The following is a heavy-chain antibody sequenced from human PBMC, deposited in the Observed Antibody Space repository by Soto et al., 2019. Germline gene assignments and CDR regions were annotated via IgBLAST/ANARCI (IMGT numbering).Heavy chain of an antibody. D-gene: IGHD1-7*01. CDR3: ATGEGQWELPL. Sequence: QLQLVQSGAEVKKPGSSVKVSCKASGGFVRSDPISWVRQAPGQGPEWIGGIIPVFGSPTYAEKFQGRVTITADESSRTAYLELTSLKSEDTAVYFCATGEGQWELPLWGQGTQVTVSS. J-gene: IGHJ4*02. CDR2: IIPVFGSP. V-gene: IGHV1-69*01. CDR1: GGFVRSDP.